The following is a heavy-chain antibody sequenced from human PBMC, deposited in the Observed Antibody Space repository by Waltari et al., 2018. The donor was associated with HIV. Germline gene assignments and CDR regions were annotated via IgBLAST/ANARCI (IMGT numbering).Heavy chain of an antibody. CDR2: ISRSGNRT. D-gene: IGHD6-19*01. Sequence: QMQLVESGGRLVKPGGSLRLSCAASGFAFTDSYMTWVRQPPGKGLEFVAYISRSGNRTYYAGSVRGRFNISRDNAAKFLYLQMDSLRVDDTATYYCARGRQWLAFDFWGQGNVVAVSS. CDR1: GFAFTDSY. CDR3: ARGRQWLAFDF. J-gene: IGHJ4*02. V-gene: IGHV3-11*01.